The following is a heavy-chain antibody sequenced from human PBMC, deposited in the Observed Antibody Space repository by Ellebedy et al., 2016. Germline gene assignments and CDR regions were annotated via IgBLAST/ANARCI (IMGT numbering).Heavy chain of an antibody. CDR2: IRQDGGDK. V-gene: IGHV3-7*03. Sequence: GESLKISXVASGFTLSGYWMAWVRQAPGQGLEWAANIRQDGGDKNYVDSVKGRLTISRDNVKNSLYLQMNSLNAEDTAVYYCAITSLDYWGQGTLVAVSS. D-gene: IGHD2-2*01. J-gene: IGHJ4*02. CDR3: AITSLDY. CDR1: GFTLSGYW.